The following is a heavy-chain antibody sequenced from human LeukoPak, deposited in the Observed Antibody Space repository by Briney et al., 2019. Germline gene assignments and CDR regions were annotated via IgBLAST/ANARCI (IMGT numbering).Heavy chain of an antibody. J-gene: IGHJ4*02. CDR1: GFTFSSHA. CDR2: ISDTGATT. V-gene: IGHV3-23*01. Sequence: PGGSLRLSCAGSGFTFSSHAMSWVRQTPGTGLEWVSAISDTGATTYDADSVKGRFTISRDNSRSTLYLQMNSLRAEDTALYYCAKDTSIGRYCTNGVCSPFNYWGQGTLVTVSS. CDR3: AKDTSIGRYCTNGVCSPFNY. D-gene: IGHD2-8*01.